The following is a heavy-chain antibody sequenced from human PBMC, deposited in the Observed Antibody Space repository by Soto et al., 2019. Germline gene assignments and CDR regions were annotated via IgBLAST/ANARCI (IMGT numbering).Heavy chain of an antibody. CDR3: ARDRGIAAAGGWYDP. J-gene: IGHJ5*02. CDR1: GGSISSFY. V-gene: IGHV4-59*01. CDR2: IYYSGST. D-gene: IGHD6-13*01. Sequence: PSETLSLTCTVSGGSISSFYWSWIRQPPGKGLEWIGYIYYSGSTNYNPSLKSRVTISVDTSKNQFSLKLSSVTAADTAVYYCARDRGIAAAGGWYDPWGQGTLVTVSS.